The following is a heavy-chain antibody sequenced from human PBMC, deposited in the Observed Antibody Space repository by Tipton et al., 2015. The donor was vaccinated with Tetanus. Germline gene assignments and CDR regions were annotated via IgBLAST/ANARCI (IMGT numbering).Heavy chain of an antibody. CDR2: IDPNRGGT. D-gene: IGHD3-22*01. V-gene: IGHV1-2*02. J-gene: IGHJ6*02. CDR3: ARDRGDYIYYGMDV. Sequence: QLVQSGAEMKKPGASVKVSCKASGYTFTGYYIYWVRQAPGQGLEWMGWIDPNRGGTVYAQKFQGRVTTTRDTSISTAYMELRSLRSDDTAVFYCARDRGDYIYYGMDVWGPGTTVTVS. CDR1: GYTFTGYY.